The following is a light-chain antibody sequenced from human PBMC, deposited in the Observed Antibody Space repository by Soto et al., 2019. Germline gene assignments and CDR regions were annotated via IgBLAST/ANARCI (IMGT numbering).Light chain of an antibody. CDR3: QQYVASPFT. CDR2: GAS. CDR1: QSVSCRC. J-gene: IGKJ3*01. V-gene: IGKV3-20*01. Sequence: EIVLTQSPGTLSLSPGERATLSCRASQSVSCRCLAWYQQKPGQAPRLLIYGASSRATGIPDRFSGSGSGPDFTLTISGLEPEDFAVYFCQQYVASPFTFGPGTKVDIK.